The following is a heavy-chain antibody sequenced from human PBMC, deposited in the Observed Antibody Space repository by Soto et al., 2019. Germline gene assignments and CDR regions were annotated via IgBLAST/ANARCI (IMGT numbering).Heavy chain of an antibody. CDR3: ARDEGGTTAIGG. D-gene: IGHD1-26*01. V-gene: IGHV4-31*03. J-gene: IGHJ4*02. CDR1: GGSISSGGYY. CDR2: IYYSGST. Sequence: QVQLQESGPGLVKPSQTLSLTCTVSGGSISSGGYYWSWIRQHPGKGLEWIGYIYYSGSTYYNPSHKRRVTISVDTSKNQFSRKLSSVTAADTAVYYCARDEGGTTAIGGWGQGTLVTVSS.